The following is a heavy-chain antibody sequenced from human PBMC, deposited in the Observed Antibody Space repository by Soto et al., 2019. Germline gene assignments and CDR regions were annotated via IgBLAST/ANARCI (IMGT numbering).Heavy chain of an antibody. CDR3: ARVWEYDEFYFDY. Sequence: SETLSLTCTVSGGSIASAESYWSWIRQHPGKGLEWIGYIYYSRSTYYNPSLKSRLTISFDSSKNQSSLRLSSVTAAATAVYYCARVWEYDEFYFDYWGPGTLVTVFS. CDR1: GGSIASAESY. V-gene: IGHV4-31*03. J-gene: IGHJ4*02. CDR2: IYYSRST. D-gene: IGHD1-26*01.